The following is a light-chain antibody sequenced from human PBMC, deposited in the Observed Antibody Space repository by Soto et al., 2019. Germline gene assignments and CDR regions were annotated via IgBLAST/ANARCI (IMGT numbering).Light chain of an antibody. CDR2: EVS. V-gene: IGLV2-8*01. CDR3: SSYAGSNNFGV. CDR1: SRDLGGYNY. Sequence: SGPTQPPPPSRAPWQAVPLPLPGTSRDLGGYNYVSWYQQHPGKAPKLMIYEVSKRPSGVPDRFSGSKSGNTASLTVSGLQTEDEADYYCSSYAGSNNFGVFGTGTKVTVL. J-gene: IGLJ1*01.